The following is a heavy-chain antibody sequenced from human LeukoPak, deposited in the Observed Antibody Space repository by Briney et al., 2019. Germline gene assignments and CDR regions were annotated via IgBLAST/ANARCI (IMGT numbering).Heavy chain of an antibody. D-gene: IGHD5-18*01. CDR2: ISSSSSYI. J-gene: IGHJ3*02. Sequence: KSGGSLRLSCAASGFTFSSYNMNWVRQAPGKGLEWVSSISSSSSYIYYADSVKGRFTISRDNAKNSLYLQMNSLRAEDTAVYYCARDRVDSAMVLAFDIWGQGTMVTVSS. CDR3: ARDRVDSAMVLAFDI. CDR1: GFTFSSYN. V-gene: IGHV3-21*01.